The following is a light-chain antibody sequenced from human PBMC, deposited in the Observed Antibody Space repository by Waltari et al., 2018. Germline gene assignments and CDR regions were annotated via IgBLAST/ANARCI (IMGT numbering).Light chain of an antibody. CDR1: SSPIGSYNF. V-gene: IGLV2-14*03. Sequence: QSALTQPASVSGSPGPSITISCTGPSSPIGSYNFVPWYQQHPDKAPKPVIYGVSNRPSGVSNRFSGSKSGNTASLTISGLQAEDEADYYCSSYTSTSSPWVFGGGTKLTVL. CDR3: SSYTSTSSPWV. J-gene: IGLJ3*02. CDR2: GVS.